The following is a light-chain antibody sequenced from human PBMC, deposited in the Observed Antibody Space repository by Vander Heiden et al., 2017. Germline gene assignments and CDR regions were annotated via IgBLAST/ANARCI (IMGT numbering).Light chain of an antibody. V-gene: IGLV1-44*01. CDR2: SNH. CDR3: SAWDDSLNGFYV. J-gene: IGLJ1*01. Sequence: QSVLTQPPSASGTPGHRVPISCSGSTSNIGSNTVSWYQQLPGTAPKLLIYSNHQRPSGVPDRFSGSSSGTSSSTAISGLQAEDEADYYCSAWDDSLNGFYVFGSGTKVTVL. CDR1: TSNIGSNT.